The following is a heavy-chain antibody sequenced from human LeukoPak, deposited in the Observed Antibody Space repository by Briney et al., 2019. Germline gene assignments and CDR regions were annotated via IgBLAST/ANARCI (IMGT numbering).Heavy chain of an antibody. CDR2: IDAAGDT. D-gene: IGHD4-17*01. CDR3: ARRAYGDYGRWYYDL. CDR1: GFTFSNYD. J-gene: IGHJ2*01. Sequence: GGSLRLSCAAAGFTFSNYDMHWVRQPSGRGLEWVSAIDAAGDTNYPDSVKGRIAISRENAKNSLYPQMNSLRVGDTAVHYCARRAYGDYGRWYYDLWGRGTLVTVSS. V-gene: IGHV3-13*01.